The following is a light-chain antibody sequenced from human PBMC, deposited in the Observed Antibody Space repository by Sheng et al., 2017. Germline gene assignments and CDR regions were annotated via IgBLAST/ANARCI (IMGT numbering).Light chain of an antibody. V-gene: IGKV4-1*01. Sequence: DFVMTQSPDSLAVSLGERATVNCRSSQSVLYSSNNKNYLAWYQQKPGQPPKLLIYWASTRESGVPDRFSGSGSGTDFTLTISSLQAEDVAVYYCQQYYSTPVTFGQGTKLEI. CDR1: QSVLYSSNNKNY. J-gene: IGKJ2*01. CDR2: WAS. CDR3: QQYYSTPVT.